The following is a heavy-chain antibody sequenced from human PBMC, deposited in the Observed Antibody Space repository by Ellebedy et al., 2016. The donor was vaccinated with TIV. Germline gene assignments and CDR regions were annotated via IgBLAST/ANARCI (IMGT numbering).Heavy chain of an antibody. CDR3: ARGRDIVVVPAANDY. J-gene: IGHJ4*02. V-gene: IGHV3-48*01. Sequence: GESLKISXAASGFTFSSYSMNWVRQAPGKGLEWVSYISSSSSTIYYADSVKGRFTISRDNAKNSLYLQMNSLRAEDTAVYYCARGRDIVVVPAANDYWGQGTLVTVSS. CDR2: ISSSSSTI. D-gene: IGHD2-2*01. CDR1: GFTFSSYS.